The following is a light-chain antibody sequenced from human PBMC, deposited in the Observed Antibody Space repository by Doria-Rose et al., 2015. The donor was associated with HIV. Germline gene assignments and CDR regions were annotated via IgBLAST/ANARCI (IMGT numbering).Light chain of an antibody. V-gene: IGKV1-12*01. CDR1: QDISSW. J-gene: IGKJ3*01. CDR2: AAS. Sequence: DIQMTQSPSSMSASEGDRVTITCRASQDISSWLAWYQQKPGKAPKLLIYAASSLQSGVPSRFSGSGSGTEFTLTISRLQPEDFATYYCQQANSFPPTFGPGTKVDIK. CDR3: QQANSFPPT.